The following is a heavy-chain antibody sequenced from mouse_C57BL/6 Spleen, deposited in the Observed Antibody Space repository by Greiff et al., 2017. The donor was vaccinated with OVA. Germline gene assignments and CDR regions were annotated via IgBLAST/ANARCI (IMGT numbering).Heavy chain of an antibody. CDR3: ARDYGSPYYFDY. D-gene: IGHD1-1*01. J-gene: IGHJ2*01. CDR1: GYTFTSYG. V-gene: IGHV1-81*01. Sequence: QVQLQQSGAELARPGASVKLSCKASGYTFTSYGISWVKQRTGQGLEWIGEIYPRSGNTYYNEKFKGKATLTADKSSSTAYMALRSLTSEDSAVYFCARDYGSPYYFDYWGQGTTLTVSS. CDR2: IYPRSGNT.